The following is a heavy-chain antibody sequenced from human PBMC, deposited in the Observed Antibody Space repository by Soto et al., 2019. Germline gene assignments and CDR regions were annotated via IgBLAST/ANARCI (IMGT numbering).Heavy chain of an antibody. Sequence: SETLSLTCTVSGGSISSYYWSWIRQPPGQGLEWIGYIYNSGSTNYNPSLKSRVTISVDTSKNQFSLKLRSVSAADTAVYYCARTVDTTTDYYYYGMDGWGQGTTVTVSS. J-gene: IGHJ6*02. CDR3: ARTVDTTTDYYYYGMDG. CDR1: GGSISSYY. V-gene: IGHV4-59*01. D-gene: IGHD5-18*01. CDR2: IYNSGST.